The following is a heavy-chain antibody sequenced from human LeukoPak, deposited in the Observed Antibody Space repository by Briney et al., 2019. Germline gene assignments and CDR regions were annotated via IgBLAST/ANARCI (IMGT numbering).Heavy chain of an antibody. D-gene: IGHD6-13*01. CDR1: GYSLTNHY. CDR3: ASGPAAVHP. Sequence: SETLSLTCSVSGYSLTNHYWVWIPQPPGKGVEWIGEMLDTESTNNNPSVKSRVTISIDTSKNQCFLALSSVTAADTTVYFWASGPAAVHPWGQGNLVTVSS. J-gene: IGHJ5*02. CDR2: MLDTEST. V-gene: IGHV4-34*12.